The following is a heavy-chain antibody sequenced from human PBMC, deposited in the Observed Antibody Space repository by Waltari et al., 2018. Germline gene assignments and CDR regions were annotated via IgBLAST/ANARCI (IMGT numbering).Heavy chain of an antibody. CDR1: GFTFSSYG. J-gene: IGHJ4*02. Sequence: QVQLVESGGGVVQPGRSLRLSCAASGFTFSSYGMHWVRQAPGKGLEWVAVIWYDGSNKYYADSVKGRFTISRDNSKNTLYLQMNSLRAEDTAMYYCASLLCSGGSCWDFDYWGQGTLVTVSS. CDR2: IWYDGSNK. V-gene: IGHV3-33*08. CDR3: ASLLCSGGSCWDFDY. D-gene: IGHD2-15*01.